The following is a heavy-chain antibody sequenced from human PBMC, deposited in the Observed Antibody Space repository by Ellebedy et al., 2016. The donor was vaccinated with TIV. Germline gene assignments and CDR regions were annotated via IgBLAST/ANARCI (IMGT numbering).Heavy chain of an antibody. J-gene: IGHJ4*02. CDR2: ISGSGDST. D-gene: IGHD3-22*01. V-gene: IGHV3-23*01. CDR3: ARAKFEYFDTSGAFDF. CDR1: RFTLSSYA. Sequence: GGSLRLSCAASRFTLSSYAMGWVRQAPGKGLEWVSVISGSGDSTYYADSVKGRFSISRDNAKNSLYLQMNSLRAEDTAVFYCARAKFEYFDTSGAFDFWGQGALVTVSS.